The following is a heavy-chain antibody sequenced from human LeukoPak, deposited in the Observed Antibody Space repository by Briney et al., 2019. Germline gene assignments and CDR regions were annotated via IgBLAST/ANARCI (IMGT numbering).Heavy chain of an antibody. V-gene: IGHV3-64*01. CDR3: ARSPYRPYCYYYGMDV. CDR1: GFTFSSYA. CDR2: ISSNGGST. J-gene: IGHJ6*02. Sequence: GGSLRLSCAASGFTFSSYAMHWVRQAPGKGLEYVSAISSNGGSTYYANSVKGRLTISRDNSKNTLYLQMGSLRAEDMAVYYCARSPYRPYCYYYGMDVWGQGTTVTVSS.